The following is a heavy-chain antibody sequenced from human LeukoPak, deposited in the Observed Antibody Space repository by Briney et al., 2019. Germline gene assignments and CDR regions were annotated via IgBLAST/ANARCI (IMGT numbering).Heavy chain of an antibody. Sequence: PSETLSLTCAVYGGSFSGYYWSWVRQPPGKGLEWIGEINHSGSTNYNPSLKRRVTISVDTSKNQFSLKLSSVTAADTAVYYCARGPYSSRHFDYWGQGTLVTVSS. D-gene: IGHD6-13*01. V-gene: IGHV4-34*01. CDR3: ARGPYSSRHFDY. CDR2: INHSGST. J-gene: IGHJ4*02. CDR1: GGSFSGYY.